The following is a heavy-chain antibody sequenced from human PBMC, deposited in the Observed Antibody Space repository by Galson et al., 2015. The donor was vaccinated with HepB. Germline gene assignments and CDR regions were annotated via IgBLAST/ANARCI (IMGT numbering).Heavy chain of an antibody. V-gene: IGHV3-48*01. J-gene: IGHJ6*02. CDR3: AVFGGYYYYGMDV. Sequence: SLRLSCAASGFTFSSYSMNWVRQAPGKGLEWVSYISSSSSTIYYADSVKGRFTISRDNSKNTLYLQMNSLRAEDTAVYYCAVFGGYYYYGMDVWGQGTTITVSS. D-gene: IGHD3-3*01. CDR2: ISSSSSTI. CDR1: GFTFSSYS.